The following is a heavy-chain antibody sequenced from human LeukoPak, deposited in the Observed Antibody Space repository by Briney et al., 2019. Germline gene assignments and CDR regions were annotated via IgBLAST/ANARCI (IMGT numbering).Heavy chain of an antibody. V-gene: IGHV3-48*04. CDR3: AREERNYYDSSGYYLPHYFDY. CDR1: GFTFSSYS. CDR2: ISSSSSTI. Sequence: GGSPRLSCAASGFTFSSYSMNWVRQAPGKGLEWVSYISSSSSTIYYADSVKGRFTISRDNAKNSLYLQMNSLRAEDTAVYYCAREERNYYDSSGYYLPHYFDYWGQGTLVTVSS. D-gene: IGHD3-22*01. J-gene: IGHJ4*02.